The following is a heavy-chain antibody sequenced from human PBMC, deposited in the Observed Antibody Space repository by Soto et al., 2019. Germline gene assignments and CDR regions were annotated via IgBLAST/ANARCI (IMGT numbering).Heavy chain of an antibody. D-gene: IGHD3-16*02. CDR2: INPNSGGT. J-gene: IGHJ6*02. V-gene: IGHV1-2*04. Sequence: GASVKVSCKASGYTFTGYYMHWVRQAPGQGLEWMGWINPNSGGTNYAQKFQGWVTMTRDTSISTAYMELSRLRSDDTAVYYCAREYDYVWGSYRHYGMDVWGQGTTVTVSS. CDR1: GYTFTGYY. CDR3: AREYDYVWGSYRHYGMDV.